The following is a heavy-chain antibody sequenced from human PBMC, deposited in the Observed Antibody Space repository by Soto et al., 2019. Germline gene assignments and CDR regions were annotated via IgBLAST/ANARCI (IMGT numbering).Heavy chain of an antibody. CDR1: GFTFSNHA. J-gene: IGHJ5*02. D-gene: IGHD4-4*01. CDR3: TKEHSNYPDNWFDP. Sequence: GVLRLSCAASGFTFSNHAMSWVRQAPGTGLEWVSAIDGGGTKTYYADSVKGRFTISRDNSMNTLYLQMDSLRAEDTAIYYCTKEHSNYPDNWFDPWGQGTRVTVSS. CDR2: IDGGGTKT. V-gene: IGHV3-23*01.